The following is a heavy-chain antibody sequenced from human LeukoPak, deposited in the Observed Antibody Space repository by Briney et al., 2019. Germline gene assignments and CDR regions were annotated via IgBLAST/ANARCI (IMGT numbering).Heavy chain of an antibody. CDR1: GFTFVDYS. CDR3: TRGHYFYGMDV. CDR2: IRRKAFGGTT. V-gene: IGHV3-49*04. Sequence: PGGSLRLSCTASGFTFVDYSMSWVRQAPGKGLEWVGFIRRKAFGGTTEYAASVKGRLTISRDDSENIAYLQMNSLKSEDTAIYYCTRGHYFYGMDVWGQGTTVTVSS. J-gene: IGHJ6*02.